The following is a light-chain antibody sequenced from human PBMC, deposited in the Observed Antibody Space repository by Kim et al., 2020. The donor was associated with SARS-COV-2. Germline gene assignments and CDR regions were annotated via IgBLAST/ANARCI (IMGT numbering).Light chain of an antibody. CDR2: STN. Sequence: GGTVTLTCGLSSGSVSTSYYPSWYQQTPGQAPRTLIYSTNTRSSGVPDRFSGSILGNKAALTITGAQADDESDYYCVLYMGSGMGVFGGGTQLTV. CDR1: SGSVSTSYY. CDR3: VLYMGSGMGV. V-gene: IGLV8-61*01. J-gene: IGLJ3*02.